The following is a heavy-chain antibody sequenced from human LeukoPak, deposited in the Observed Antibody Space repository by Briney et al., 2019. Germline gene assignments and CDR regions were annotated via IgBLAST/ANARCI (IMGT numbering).Heavy chain of an antibody. Sequence: GGSLRLSCAASGFTFSSYGMHWVRQAPGKGLEWVAVIWYGGSNKYYADSVKGRFTISRDNSKNTLYLQMNSLRAEDTAVYFCARVAYYGSGSPFYYFDYWGQGTLVTVSS. D-gene: IGHD3-10*01. CDR2: IWYGGSNK. J-gene: IGHJ4*02. V-gene: IGHV3-33*08. CDR3: ARVAYYGSGSPFYYFDY. CDR1: GFTFSSYG.